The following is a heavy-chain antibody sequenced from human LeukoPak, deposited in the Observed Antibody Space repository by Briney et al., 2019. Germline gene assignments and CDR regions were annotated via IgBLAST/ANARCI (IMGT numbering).Heavy chain of an antibody. V-gene: IGHV4-59*01. D-gene: IGHD1-1*01. CDR1: GGSISSNY. CDR3: ARSRSAGTTWYFDY. CDR2: IYYSGST. Sequence: SETQSLTCTVSGGSISSNYWSWIRQPPGKGLEWIGYIYYSGSTNYNPSLKSRVTISVDTSKNQFSLKLSSVTAADTAVYYCARSRSAGTTWYFDYWGQGTLVTVSS. J-gene: IGHJ4*02.